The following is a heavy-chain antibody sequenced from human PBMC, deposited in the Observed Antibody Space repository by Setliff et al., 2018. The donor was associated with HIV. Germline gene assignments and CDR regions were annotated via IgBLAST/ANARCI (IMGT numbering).Heavy chain of an antibody. V-gene: IGHV1-69*05. Sequence: SVKVSCKASGYSFTSYYMHWVRQAPGQGLEWMGGIIPMFGTGFYAQKFQGRVTITTDESRSTAYMEVSSLRSEDTAVYYCARNGPHGSGWYNYFDFWGQGTLVTVSS. J-gene: IGHJ4*02. CDR2: IIPMFGTG. CDR3: ARNGPHGSGWYNYFDF. CDR1: GYSFTSYY. D-gene: IGHD6-19*01.